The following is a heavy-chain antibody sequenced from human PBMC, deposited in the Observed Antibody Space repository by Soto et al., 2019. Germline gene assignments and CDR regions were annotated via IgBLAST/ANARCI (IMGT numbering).Heavy chain of an antibody. CDR3: AKVHYDFWSGYYGDFDY. V-gene: IGHV3-23*01. D-gene: IGHD3-3*01. CDR2: ISGSGGST. CDR1: GFTFSSYA. J-gene: IGHJ4*02. Sequence: PGGSLRLSCAASGFTFSSYAMSWVRQAPGKGLEWVSAISGSGGSTYYADSVKGRFTISRDNSKNTLYLQMNSLRAEDTAVYYCAKVHYDFWSGYYGDFDYWGQGTLVTVSS.